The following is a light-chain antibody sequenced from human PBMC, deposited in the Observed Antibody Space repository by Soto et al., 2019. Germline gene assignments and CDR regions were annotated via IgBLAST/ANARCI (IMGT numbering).Light chain of an antibody. V-gene: IGLV2-8*01. CDR2: GVS. Sequence: QSALTQPPSASGSPGQSVSISCTGTSSDIGAYNFVSWYQQHPGKAPRLMIYGVSKRHSGVPDRLSGSKYGNTDSLTVSGINDEDAVDYYCSSYPSRSTVVFGGGTKVTVL. J-gene: IGLJ2*01. CDR1: SSDIGAYNF. CDR3: SSYPSRSTVV.